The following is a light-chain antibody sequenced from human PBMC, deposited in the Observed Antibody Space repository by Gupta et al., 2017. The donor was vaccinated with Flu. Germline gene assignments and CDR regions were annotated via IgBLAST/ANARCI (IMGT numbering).Light chain of an antibody. CDR3: QQYDNLPYT. Sequence: GDRVTITCQASQDISNYFKWYQQKPGKAPKLLIYDASKLETGVPSRFSGSGSGKDFTSTISSLQPEYIATYYCQQYDNLPYTFGHGTKLDIK. J-gene: IGKJ2*01. CDR2: DAS. V-gene: IGKV1-33*01. CDR1: QDISNY.